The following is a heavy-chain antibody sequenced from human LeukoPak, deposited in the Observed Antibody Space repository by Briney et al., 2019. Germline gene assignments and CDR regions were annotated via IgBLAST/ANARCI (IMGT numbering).Heavy chain of an antibody. CDR2: IYYSGST. CDR1: GGSISSYY. J-gene: IGHJ4*02. Sequence: PSETLSLTCTVPGGSISSYYWSWIRQPPGKGLEWIGYIYYSGSTNYNPSLKSRVTISVDTSKNQFPLKLSSVTAADTAVYYCARVFPGEGIDYWGQGTLVTVSS. CDR3: ARVFPGEGIDY. D-gene: IGHD3-10*01. V-gene: IGHV4-59*01.